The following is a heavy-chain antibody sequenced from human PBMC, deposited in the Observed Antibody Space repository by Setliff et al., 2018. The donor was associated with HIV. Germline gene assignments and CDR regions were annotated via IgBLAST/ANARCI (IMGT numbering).Heavy chain of an antibody. Sequence: PGGSLRLSCAASGFTFSSYSMNWVRQAPGKGLEWVSSISSSSNYIYYADSVKGRFTISRENAKNSLYLQMNSLRAEDTAVYYCARQTLSYKHYYDSSGYYPILYFDSWGQGTLVTVS. V-gene: IGHV3-21*01. J-gene: IGHJ4*02. CDR2: ISSSSNYI. D-gene: IGHD3-22*01. CDR3: ARQTLSYKHYYDSSGYYPILYFDS. CDR1: GFTFSSYS.